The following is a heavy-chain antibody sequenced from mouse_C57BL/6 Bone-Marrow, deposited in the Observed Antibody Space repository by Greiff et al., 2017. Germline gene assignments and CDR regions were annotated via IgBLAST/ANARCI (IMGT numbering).Heavy chain of an antibody. Sequence: QVQLKESGAELMKPGASVKLSCKATGYTFTGYWIEWVKQRPGHGLEWIGEILPGSGTTSYNQKFKGKATLTVDQASSTAYMQLNSLTSEDSAVYYCSRGYDYDYAMDYWGQGTSVTVSS. CDR1: GYTFTGYW. D-gene: IGHD2-4*01. CDR2: ILPGSGTT. CDR3: SRGYDYDYAMDY. V-gene: IGHV1-9*01. J-gene: IGHJ4*01.